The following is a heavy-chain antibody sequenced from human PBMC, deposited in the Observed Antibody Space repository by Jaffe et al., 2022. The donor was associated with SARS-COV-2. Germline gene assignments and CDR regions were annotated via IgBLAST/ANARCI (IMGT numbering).Heavy chain of an antibody. J-gene: IGHJ6*02. CDR1: GYTFTGYY. D-gene: IGHD6-13*01. Sequence: QVQLVQSGAEVKKPGASVKVSCKASGYTFTGYYMHWVRQAPGQGLEWMGWINPNSGGTNYAQKFQGWVTMTRDTSISTAYMELSRLRSDDTAVYYCARDRAAAGTRYGMDVWGQGTTVTVSS. CDR3: ARDRAAAGTRYGMDV. CDR2: INPNSGGT. V-gene: IGHV1-2*04.